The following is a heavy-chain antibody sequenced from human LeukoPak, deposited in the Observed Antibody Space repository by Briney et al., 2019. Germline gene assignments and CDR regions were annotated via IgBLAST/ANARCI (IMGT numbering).Heavy chain of an antibody. J-gene: IGHJ4*02. CDR1: GFTFSSYA. V-gene: IGHV3-30-3*01. CDR3: AKERDSSGYYSTGGY. Sequence: GGSLRLSCAASGFTFSSYAMHWVRQAPGKGLEWVAVISYDGSNKYYADSVKGRFTISRDNSKNTLYLQMNSLRAEDTAVYYCAKERDSSGYYSTGGYWGQGTLVTVSS. CDR2: ISYDGSNK. D-gene: IGHD3-22*01.